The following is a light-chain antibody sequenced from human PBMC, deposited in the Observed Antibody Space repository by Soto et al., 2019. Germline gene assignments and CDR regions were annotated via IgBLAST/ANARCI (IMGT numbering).Light chain of an antibody. CDR2: RAS. CDR1: QHVSSN. Sequence: EIVMTQSPATLSVSPGGSATLSCRASQHVSSNLAWYRHKPGQAPTLLINRASTRATGITATFSGSGSGTEFTLTISSLQSEDFAVYYCQQYNKWPYTFGQGTNLEI. V-gene: IGKV3-15*01. J-gene: IGKJ2*01. CDR3: QQYNKWPYT.